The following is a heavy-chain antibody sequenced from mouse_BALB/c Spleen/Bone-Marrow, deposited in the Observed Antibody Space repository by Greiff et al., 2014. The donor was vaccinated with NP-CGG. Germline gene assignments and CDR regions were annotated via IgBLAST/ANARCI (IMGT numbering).Heavy chain of an antibody. V-gene: IGHV1S135*01. CDR2: IDPYNGDT. Sequence: EFHLQQSGPELVKPRASVKVSCKASGYSFTDYNMYWVKQSHGRSLESTGYIDPYNGDTSYNQKFKGRATLTVDKSSNTAFMHLNNMTSEDSAVYYCARDGYYVEFAYWGQGTLVTVSA. D-gene: IGHD2-3*01. J-gene: IGHJ3*01. CDR1: GYSFTDYN. CDR3: ARDGYYVEFAY.